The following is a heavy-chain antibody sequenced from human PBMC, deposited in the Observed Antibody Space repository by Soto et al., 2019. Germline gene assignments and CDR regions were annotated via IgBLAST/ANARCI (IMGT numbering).Heavy chain of an antibody. CDR1: GFTFTSDS. D-gene: IGHD6-19*01. V-gene: IGHV3-21*06. Sequence: PGWSLRLCCEASGFTFTSDSMTWVRQAPGKGLEWVSSISSHGRDIFYADSVKGRFTISRDNAKDSLHLQMNSLTGEDSAVYYCARGAALAGKLDLWGQGTLVTVSS. J-gene: IGHJ4*02. CDR3: ARGAALAGKLDL. CDR2: ISSHGRDI.